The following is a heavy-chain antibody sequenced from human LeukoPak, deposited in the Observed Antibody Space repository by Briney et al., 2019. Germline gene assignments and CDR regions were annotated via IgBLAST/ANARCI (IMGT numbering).Heavy chain of an antibody. J-gene: IGHJ4*02. CDR2: IKQDGSEK. V-gene: IGHV3-7*01. CDR3: ARDSPDY. Sequence: GGSLRLSCAASGFNFSCYWMSWVRQVPGKGWEWVANIKQDGSEKYYVDSVKGRFTISRDNAKNSLYLQVSSLRADESAVYYCARDSPDYRGQGTLVTV. CDR1: GFNFSCYW.